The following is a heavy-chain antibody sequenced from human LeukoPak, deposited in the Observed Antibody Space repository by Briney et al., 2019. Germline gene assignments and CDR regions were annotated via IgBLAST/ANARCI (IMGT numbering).Heavy chain of an antibody. J-gene: IGHJ5*02. CDR3: ARDGFGGDNWFDP. CDR2: MSPNSGNT. V-gene: IGHV1-8*01. D-gene: IGHD3-3*01. CDR1: GYTFSSYD. Sequence: ASVKVSCKGSGYTFSSYDINWVRQATGQGLEWMGWMSPNSGNTDYAQKFQGRVTMTRDTSISTAYMELSSLREEDTAVYYCARDGFGGDNWFDPWGQGTLVTVSS.